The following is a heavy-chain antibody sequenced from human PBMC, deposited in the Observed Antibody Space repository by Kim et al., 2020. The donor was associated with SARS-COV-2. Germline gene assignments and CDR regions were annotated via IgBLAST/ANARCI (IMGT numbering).Heavy chain of an antibody. J-gene: IGHJ4*02. V-gene: IGHV3-74*01. CDR1: GFTFSSHW. Sequence: GGSLRLSCAASGFTFSSHWMHWVRQAPGKGLVWVSRINSDGSTTCYADSVKGRFTISRDNAKNTLYLQMNSLRAEDTGVYYCARRQFTGHWYYFDYWGQGTLVTVSS. CDR2: INSDGSTT. CDR3: ARRQFTGHWYYFDY. D-gene: IGHD2-8*02.